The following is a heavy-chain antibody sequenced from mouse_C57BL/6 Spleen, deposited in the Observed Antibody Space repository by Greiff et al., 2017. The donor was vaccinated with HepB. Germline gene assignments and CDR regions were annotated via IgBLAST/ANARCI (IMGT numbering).Heavy chain of an antibody. Sequence: EVMLVESGGGLVKPGGSLKLSCAASGFTFSDYGMHWVRQAPEKGLEWVAYISSGSSTNYYADTVKGRFTISRDNAKNTLFLQMTSLRSEYTAMYYCAREDYSNGSYYFDYWGQGTTLTVSS. CDR1: GFTFSDYG. V-gene: IGHV5-17*01. CDR3: AREDYSNGSYYFDY. D-gene: IGHD2-5*01. CDR2: ISSGSSTN. J-gene: IGHJ2*01.